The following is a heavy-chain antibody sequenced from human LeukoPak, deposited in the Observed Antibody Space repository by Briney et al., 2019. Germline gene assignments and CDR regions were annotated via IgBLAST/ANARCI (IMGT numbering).Heavy chain of an antibody. D-gene: IGHD6-19*01. Sequence: SETLSLTCTVSGGSISSYYWSRIRQPPGKGLEWIGYIYYSGSTNYNPSLKSRVTISVDTSKNQFSLKLSSVTAADTAVYYCARDRRRTSIAVGAFDIWGQGTMVTVSS. CDR3: ARDRRRTSIAVGAFDI. CDR2: IYYSGST. V-gene: IGHV4-59*01. CDR1: GGSISSYY. J-gene: IGHJ3*02.